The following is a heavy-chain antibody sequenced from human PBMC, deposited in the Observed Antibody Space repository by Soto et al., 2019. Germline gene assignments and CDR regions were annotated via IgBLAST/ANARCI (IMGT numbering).Heavy chain of an antibody. CDR1: GFTFSGSA. V-gene: IGHV3-73*01. CDR2: IRSKANSYAT. CDR3: TRSGIAVAGLDY. Sequence: GGSLRLSCAASGFTFSGSAMHWVRQASGKGLEWVGRIRSKANSYATAYAASVKGRFTISRGDSKNTAYLQMNSLKTEDTAVYYCTRSGIAVAGLDYWGQGTLVTVSS. D-gene: IGHD6-19*01. J-gene: IGHJ4*02.